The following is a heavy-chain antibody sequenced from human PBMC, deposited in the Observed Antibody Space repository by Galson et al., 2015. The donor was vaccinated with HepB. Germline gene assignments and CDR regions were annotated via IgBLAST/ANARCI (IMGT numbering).Heavy chain of an antibody. V-gene: IGHV3-23*01. J-gene: IGHJ4*02. CDR3: ALGGGDYSKRLFDY. Sequence: SLIPACAASGCTVGSSAMSWVRQAPGKALEWVSTISGSGDSTYYLDSVKGRFTISRDNSKHTWYLQMNSLRPEDTAVYCCALGGGDYSKRLFDYWGQGNLVTVSS. CDR2: ISGSGDST. CDR1: GCTVGSSA. D-gene: IGHD6-13*01.